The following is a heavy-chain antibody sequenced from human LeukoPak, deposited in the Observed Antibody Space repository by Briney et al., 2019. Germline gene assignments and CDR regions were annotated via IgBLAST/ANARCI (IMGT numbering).Heavy chain of an antibody. CDR3: ARDWGPIAARPGFDY. CDR1: GGTFSSYA. J-gene: IGHJ4*02. V-gene: IGHV1-69*05. CDR2: IIPIFGTA. Sequence: ASVKVSCKASGGTFSSYAISWVRQAPGQGLEWMGGIIPIFGTANYAQKLQGRVTMTTDTSTSTAYMELRSLRSDDTAVYYCARDWGPIAARPGFDYWGQGTLVTVSS. D-gene: IGHD6-6*01.